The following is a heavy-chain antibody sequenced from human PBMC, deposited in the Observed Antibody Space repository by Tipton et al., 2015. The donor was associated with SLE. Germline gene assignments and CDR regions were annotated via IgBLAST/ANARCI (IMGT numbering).Heavy chain of an antibody. Sequence: PLRLSCTASGFAFSNYAMSWVRQAPGKGLEWVSTVSGGGGATYYADSVKGRFTISRDNFKNTLSLQMNSLRAEDSAVYFCAKDLRGSYTPSLFDYWGQGTLITVSS. CDR3: AKDLRGSYTPSLFDY. CDR1: GFAFSNYA. V-gene: IGHV3-23*01. D-gene: IGHD3-10*01. CDR2: VSGGGGAT. J-gene: IGHJ4*02.